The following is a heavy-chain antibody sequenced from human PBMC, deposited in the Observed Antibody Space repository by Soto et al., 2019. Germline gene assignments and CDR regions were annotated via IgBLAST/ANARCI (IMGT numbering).Heavy chain of an antibody. CDR2: IQPRGNS. D-gene: IGHD6-19*01. CDR3: VRAGGGWSFDS. Sequence: ASETLSLTCTVSGASVTSGGFHWSWIRQPPGKGLEWIGQIQPRGNSNYDPSLKSRVTISVDTSKNQFSLNLSSVTTADTAMYYCVRAGGGWSFDSWGQGTLVTVS. CDR1: GASVTSGGFH. V-gene: IGHV4-61*08. J-gene: IGHJ4*02.